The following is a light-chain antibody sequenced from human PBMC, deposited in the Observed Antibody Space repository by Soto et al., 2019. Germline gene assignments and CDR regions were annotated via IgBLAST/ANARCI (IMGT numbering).Light chain of an antibody. Sequence: EIVLTQSPGTLSLSPGERATLSCRASQRVGSSYLAWYQHKPDQAPRLLIYGASGRATGTPDRFSGNGSGTDFSLTISRLEPEDFAVYYCQQYGNSPWTFGQGTKVDIK. CDR1: QRVGSSY. CDR3: QQYGNSPWT. J-gene: IGKJ1*01. V-gene: IGKV3-20*01. CDR2: GAS.